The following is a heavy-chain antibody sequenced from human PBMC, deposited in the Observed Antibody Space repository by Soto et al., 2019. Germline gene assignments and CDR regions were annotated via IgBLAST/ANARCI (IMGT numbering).Heavy chain of an antibody. Sequence: QLQESGPGLVKPSQTLSLTCAVSGGSISSGDYYWNWIRQHPGKGLEWIGYTYHSGSTSCNASLKRRLTISVAKCKSQFSLKLTSVTAADTAVYYCARGVGTAWPHDSWGQGALVTVSS. CDR3: ARGVGTAWPHDS. V-gene: IGHV4-31*11. CDR2: TYHSGST. CDR1: GGSISSGDYY. J-gene: IGHJ4*02. D-gene: IGHD2-21*02.